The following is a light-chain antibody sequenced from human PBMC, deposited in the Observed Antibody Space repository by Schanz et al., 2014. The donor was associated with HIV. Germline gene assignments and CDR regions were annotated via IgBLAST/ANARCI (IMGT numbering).Light chain of an antibody. CDR1: SSDVGGYNY. CDR3: CSYAGSSSWV. CDR2: DVS. J-gene: IGLJ3*02. Sequence: QSALTQPRLVSGSPGQSVAISCTGTSSDVGGYNYVSWYQQHPGKAPKLMIYDVSNRPSGVSNRFSGSKSGNTASLTISGLQAEDEADYYCCSYAGSSSWVFGGGTKLTVL. V-gene: IGLV2-11*01.